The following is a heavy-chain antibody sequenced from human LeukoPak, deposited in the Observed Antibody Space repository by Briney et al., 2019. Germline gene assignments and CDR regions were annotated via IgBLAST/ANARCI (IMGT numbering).Heavy chain of an antibody. D-gene: IGHD3-10*01. V-gene: IGHV4-30-4*08. Sequence: SQTLSLTCTVSGGSISSGDYYWSWIRQPPGKGLEWIGYIYYSGSTYYNPSLKSRVTISVDTSKNQFSLKLSSVTAADTAVYYCARAFRKWFGELIWFDPWGQGTLVTVSS. CDR2: IYYSGST. CDR1: GGSISSGDYY. CDR3: ARAFRKWFGELIWFDP. J-gene: IGHJ5*02.